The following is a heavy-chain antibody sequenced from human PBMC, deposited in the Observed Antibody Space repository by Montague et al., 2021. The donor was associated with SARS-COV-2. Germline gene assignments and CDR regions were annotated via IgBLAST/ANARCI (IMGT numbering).Heavy chain of an antibody. CDR1: GGSISSGGYY. CDR2: IYYTGRT. J-gene: IGHJ4*02. V-gene: IGHV4-31*03. CDR3: ARVKVGANNLIYFDY. D-gene: IGHD1-26*01. Sequence: TLSLTCSVSGGSISSGGYYWSWIRHHPGKGLEWIGYIYYTGRTYYNPSLKSRVSMSVDTSNNQFSLSLSSLTAADTAVFYCARVKVGANNLIYFDYWGQGTLVTVSS.